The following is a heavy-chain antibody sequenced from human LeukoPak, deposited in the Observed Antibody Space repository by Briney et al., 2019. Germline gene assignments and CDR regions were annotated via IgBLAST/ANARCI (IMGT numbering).Heavy chain of an antibody. Sequence: GESLKISCKGSGYSFTSYWIGWVRQMPGKGLEWMGIIYPGDSDTRYSPSFQGQVTISADKSISTAYLQWSSLKASDTAMYYCARGDYYDSSSPNHNNWFDPWGQGTLVTASS. CDR2: IYPGDSDT. V-gene: IGHV5-51*01. D-gene: IGHD3-22*01. J-gene: IGHJ5*02. CDR3: ARGDYYDSSSPNHNNWFDP. CDR1: GYSFTSYW.